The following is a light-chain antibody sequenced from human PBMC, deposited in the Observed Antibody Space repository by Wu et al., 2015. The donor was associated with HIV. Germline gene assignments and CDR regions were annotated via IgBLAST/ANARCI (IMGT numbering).Light chain of an antibody. CDR2: GAS. Sequence: EIVLTQSPGTQSLSPGERATLSCRASQSVSSNYLAWYQQKPGQAPRLLIYGASRRATGIPDRFSGSGSATEFTLTISRLESEDFAVYYCQQYGDSLTWTFGQGTKVEIK. CDR1: QSVSSNY. V-gene: IGKV3-20*01. CDR3: QQYGDSLTWT. J-gene: IGKJ1*01.